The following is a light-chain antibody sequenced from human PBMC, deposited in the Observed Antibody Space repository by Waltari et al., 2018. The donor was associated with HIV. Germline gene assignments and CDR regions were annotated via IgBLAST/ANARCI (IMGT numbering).Light chain of an antibody. CDR3: QTWASGVVV. V-gene: IGLV4-69*01. J-gene: IGLJ2*01. CDR2: INDDGSH. CDR1: SGHSNYA. Sequence: QLVLTQSPSASASLGASVTLTCTLSSGHSNYAIAWHRQRPEKGPRYWMKINDDGSHAKGDGIPDRFSGSSSGAERYLTISSLQSEDEADYYCQTWASGVVVFGGGTKLTVL.